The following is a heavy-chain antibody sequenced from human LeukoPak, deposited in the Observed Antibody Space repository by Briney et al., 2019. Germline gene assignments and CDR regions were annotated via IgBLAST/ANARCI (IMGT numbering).Heavy chain of an antibody. V-gene: IGHV4-34*01. CDR2: INHSGST. Sequence: SETLSLTCAVYGGSFSGYYWSWIRQPPGKGLEWIGEINHSGSTNYNPSLKSRVTISVDTSKNQFSLKLSSVTAADTAVYYCARTRGYCSSTSCRNFDHWGQGTLVTVSS. D-gene: IGHD2-2*01. J-gene: IGHJ4*02. CDR1: GGSFSGYY. CDR3: ARTRGYCSSTSCRNFDH.